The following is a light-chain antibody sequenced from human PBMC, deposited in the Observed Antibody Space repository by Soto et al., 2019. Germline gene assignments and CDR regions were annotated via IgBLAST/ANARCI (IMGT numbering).Light chain of an antibody. CDR1: QSVSSSY. V-gene: IGKV3-20*01. J-gene: IGKJ2*01. CDR3: QQYGSSPRT. Sequence: EIVLTQSPGTLSLSPGERATLSCRASQSVSSSYLAWFQQKPGQPPRLLIYGASSRATGIPDRFSGSGSGTDFTLTITRLEPEDFAVYYCQQYGSSPRTFGQGTNLEIK. CDR2: GAS.